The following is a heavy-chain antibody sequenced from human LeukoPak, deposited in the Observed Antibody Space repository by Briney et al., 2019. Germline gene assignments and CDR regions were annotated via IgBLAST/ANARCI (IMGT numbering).Heavy chain of an antibody. CDR3: ARDDGDYAHPVDY. D-gene: IGHD4-17*01. CDR1: GFTFSTYS. CDR2: IGTTTSRT. V-gene: IGHV3-48*04. Sequence: PGGSLRLSCAASGFTFSTYSMDWVRQAPGKGLEWISYIGTTTSRTYYADSVKGRFTITRDNAKNSVYLQMNSLRAEDTAVYYCARDDGDYAHPVDYWGQGTLVTVSS. J-gene: IGHJ4*02.